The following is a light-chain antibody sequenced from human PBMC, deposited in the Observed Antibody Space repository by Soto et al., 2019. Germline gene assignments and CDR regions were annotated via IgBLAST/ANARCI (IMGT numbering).Light chain of an antibody. CDR1: SSDVGSYNL. Sequence: QSALTQPASVSGSPGQSITISCTGTSSDVGSYNLVSWYQQHPGKAPKLMIYEGSKRPSGVSNRFSGSKSGNTASLTISGLQAEDEADYYCFSYAGSSTHVVFGGGTQLTV. CDR3: FSYAGSSTHVV. J-gene: IGLJ2*01. V-gene: IGLV2-23*01. CDR2: EGS.